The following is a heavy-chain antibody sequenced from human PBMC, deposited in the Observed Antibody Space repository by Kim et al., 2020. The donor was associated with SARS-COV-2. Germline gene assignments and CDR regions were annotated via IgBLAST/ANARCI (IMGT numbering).Heavy chain of an antibody. CDR2: ISGSGVST. CDR3: ARIPNGANYPNWFDP. J-gene: IGHJ5*02. D-gene: IGHD4-4*01. Sequence: GGSLRLSCAASGFTLGGYTMNWVRQAPGKGLEWVSAISGSGVSTYYADSVKGRFTLSRDISKNTLYLQVNSLRVEDTAVYYCARIPNGANYPNWFDPWGQGTLVTVSP. V-gene: IGHV3-23*01. CDR1: GFTLGGYT.